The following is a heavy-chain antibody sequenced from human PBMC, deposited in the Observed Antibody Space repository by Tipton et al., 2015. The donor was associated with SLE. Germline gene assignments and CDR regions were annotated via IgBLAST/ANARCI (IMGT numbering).Heavy chain of an antibody. CDR2: IYYTGST. CDR1: GGSISSSSYY. J-gene: IGHJ2*01. CDR3: ARDLTLGRWYFDL. D-gene: IGHD3-16*01. V-gene: IGHV4-39*07. Sequence: TLSLTCTVSGGSISSSSYYWGWIRQPPGKGPEWIGSIYYTGSTYYNPSLKSRVTISIDTSKNQFSLKLSSVTAADTAVYYCARDLTLGRWYFDLWGRGTLVTVSS.